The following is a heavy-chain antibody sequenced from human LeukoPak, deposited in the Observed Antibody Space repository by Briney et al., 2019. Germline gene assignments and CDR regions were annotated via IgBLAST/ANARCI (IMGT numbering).Heavy chain of an antibody. CDR2: ISYDGSNK. Sequence: GGPLRLSCAASGFTFSSYGMHWVRQAPGKGLEWVAVISYDGSNKYYADSVKGRFTISRDNSKNTLYLQLNSLRAEDTAVYYCAKLGIAVAGDYWGQGTLVTVSS. CDR1: GFTFSSYG. CDR3: AKLGIAVAGDY. J-gene: IGHJ4*02. D-gene: IGHD6-19*01. V-gene: IGHV3-30*18.